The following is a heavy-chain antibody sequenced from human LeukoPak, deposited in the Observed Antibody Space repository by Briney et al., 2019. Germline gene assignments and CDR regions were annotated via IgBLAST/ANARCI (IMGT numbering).Heavy chain of an antibody. V-gene: IGHV4-39*01. D-gene: IGHD1-14*01. J-gene: IGHJ4*02. CDR1: GGSISNSSYY. CDR2: IFYSGNT. CDR3: ARHEGVHRTVNFDY. Sequence: SETLSLTCTVSGGSISNSSYYWGWIRQPPGKGLEWIGSIFYSGNTYYNPSLKSRVTISVDTSKNQFFLKLSSVTAVDTAVYYCARHEGVHRTVNFDYWSQGTLVTVSS.